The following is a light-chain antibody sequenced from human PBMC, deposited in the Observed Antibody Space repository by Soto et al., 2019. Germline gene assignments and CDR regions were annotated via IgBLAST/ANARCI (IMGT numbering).Light chain of an antibody. CDR2: TAS. J-gene: IGKJ1*01. CDR3: PPPTT. Sequence: DIQMSQSPSTLSSTVGDRVTITCRATQSISSCVAWYHQKPVKAPRLLIYTASSLASGVPSRFSGSGSGTEFTLTISSLALEDVPTYPCPPPTTFGQGTMVDI. V-gene: IGKV1-5*03. CDR1: QSISSC.